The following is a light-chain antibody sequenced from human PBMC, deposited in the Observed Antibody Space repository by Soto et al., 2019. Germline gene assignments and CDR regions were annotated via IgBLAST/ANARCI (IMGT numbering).Light chain of an antibody. CDR1: SSNLGAPYD. Sequence: QSVLTQPPSVSWAPGHIVIISCSGSSSNLGAPYDVNWFRQLPGTVPRLLIYGNNNRPSGVPDRFSGSKSGTSASLAITGLQAEDEDDYYCQSYDSSLSGYVFGTGTKV. CDR2: GNN. J-gene: IGLJ1*01. CDR3: QSYDSSLSGYV. V-gene: IGLV1-40*01.